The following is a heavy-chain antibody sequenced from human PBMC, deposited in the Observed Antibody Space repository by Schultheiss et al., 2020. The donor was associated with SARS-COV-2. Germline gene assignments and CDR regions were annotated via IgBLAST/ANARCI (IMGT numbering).Heavy chain of an antibody. CDR3: ARGDTNAWYWGDY. V-gene: IGHV3-53*01. D-gene: IGHD2-8*02. CDR2: MYSGGNK. CDR1: GFAVSGYF. Sequence: GGSLRLSCAASGFAVSGYFMSWVRQAPGKRLEWVSVMYSGGNKYYGDSVKDRFIISRDRSKNTLYLQMNSLRVDDTAVYYCARGDTNAWYWGDYWGPGTLVTVSS. J-gene: IGHJ4*02.